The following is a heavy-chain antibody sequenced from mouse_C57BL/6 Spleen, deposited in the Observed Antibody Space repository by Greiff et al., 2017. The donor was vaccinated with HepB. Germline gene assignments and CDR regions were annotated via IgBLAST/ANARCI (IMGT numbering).Heavy chain of an antibody. CDR2: IYPGSGST. Sequence: VKLQQPGAELVKPGASVKMSCKASGYTFTSYWITWVKQRPGQGLEWIGDIYPGSGSTNYNEKFKSKATLTVDTSSSTAYMQLSSLTSEDSAVYYCAKGDGYDAMDYWGQGTSVTVSS. V-gene: IGHV1-55*01. CDR3: AKGDGYDAMDY. J-gene: IGHJ4*01. CDR1: GYTFTSYW. D-gene: IGHD2-3*01.